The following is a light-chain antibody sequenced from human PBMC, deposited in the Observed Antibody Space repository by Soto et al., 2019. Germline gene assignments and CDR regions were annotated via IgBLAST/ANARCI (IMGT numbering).Light chain of an antibody. CDR3: QVWDSYSDHYV. V-gene: IGLV3-21*04. CDR1: NIGSKN. CDR2: YDS. J-gene: IGLJ1*01. Sequence: SYELTQPPSVSVALGKTARITCGGNNIGSKNVHWYQQKPGQAPVLVIYYDSDRPSGIPERFSGSNSGNTATLTISRVEAGDEADYYCQVWDSYSDHYVFGTGTKLTVL.